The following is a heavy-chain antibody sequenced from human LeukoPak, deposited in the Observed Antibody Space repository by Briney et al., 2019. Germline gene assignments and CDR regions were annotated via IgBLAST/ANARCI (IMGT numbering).Heavy chain of an antibody. D-gene: IGHD1-1*01. V-gene: IGHV4-34*01. Sequence: SESLSLTCAVYGGSFSGYYWSWIRQPPGKGLEWIGEINHNGSTNYNPSLKSRVTISVDTSKNQFSLKLSSVTAADTAVYYCARRRGTAPYDYWGQGTLVTVSS. J-gene: IGHJ4*02. CDR1: GGSFSGYY. CDR2: INHNGST. CDR3: ARRRGTAPYDY.